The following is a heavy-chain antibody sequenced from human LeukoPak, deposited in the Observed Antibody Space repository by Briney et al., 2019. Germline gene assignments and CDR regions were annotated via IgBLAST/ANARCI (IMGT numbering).Heavy chain of an antibody. D-gene: IGHD2-15*01. CDR3: ARMGGSCSLDP. CDR1: GGSFSGYY. Sequence: SETLSLTCAAYGGSFSGYYWSWIRQPPGKGLEWIGEINHSGSTNYNPSLKSRVTISVDTSKNQFSLKLSSVTAADTAVYYCARMGGSCSLDPWGQGTLVTVSS. CDR2: INHSGST. J-gene: IGHJ5*02. V-gene: IGHV4-34*01.